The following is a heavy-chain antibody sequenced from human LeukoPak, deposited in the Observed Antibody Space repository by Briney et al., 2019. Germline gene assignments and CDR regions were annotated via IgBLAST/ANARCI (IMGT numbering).Heavy chain of an antibody. CDR2: FFYSGST. Sequence: SETLSLTCIVSGDSTSGYYWNWIRQPPGKGLVWFGYFFYSGSTHYTPSLTTRVTISVDTSKTQFSLKLSSVTTADTAVYYCARGAPNYYFAMDVWGQGTTVTVSS. CDR1: GDSTSGYY. V-gene: IGHV4-59*01. J-gene: IGHJ6*02. CDR3: ARGAPNYYFAMDV.